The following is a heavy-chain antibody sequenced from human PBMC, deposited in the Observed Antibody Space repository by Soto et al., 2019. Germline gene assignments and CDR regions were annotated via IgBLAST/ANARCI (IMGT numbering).Heavy chain of an antibody. D-gene: IGHD2-21*02. CDR1: GVTFSSYA. CDR3: AKFYGGNSAHTYTIDP. Sequence: EVQLLESGGGLVQPGGSLRLSCAASGVTFSSYAMSWVRQAPGKGLEWVSTISGSGGSTHYADSVKGRFTISRDNSKNTLYLQMNSLRAEDTAVYYCAKFYGGNSAHTYTIDPWGQGTLVTVSS. V-gene: IGHV3-23*01. CDR2: ISGSGGST. J-gene: IGHJ5*02.